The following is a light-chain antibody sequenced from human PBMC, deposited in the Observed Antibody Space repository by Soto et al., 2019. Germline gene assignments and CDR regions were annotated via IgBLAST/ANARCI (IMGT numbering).Light chain of an antibody. CDR3: QQYGTSPLT. J-gene: IGKJ4*01. V-gene: IGKV3-20*01. CDR1: QSVSSSY. CDR2: GAS. Sequence: EIVLTQSTGTLSLSPRERATLSCRASQSVSSSYLAWYQQKPGQAPRLLIYGASSRATGIPDSFSGSGSGTDFSLTISGLEPEDCAVYYCQQYGTSPLTFGGGTKVEI.